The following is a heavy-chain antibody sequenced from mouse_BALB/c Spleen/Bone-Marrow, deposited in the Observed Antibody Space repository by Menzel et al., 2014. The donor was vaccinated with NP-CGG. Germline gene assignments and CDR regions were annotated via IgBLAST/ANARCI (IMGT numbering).Heavy chain of an antibody. D-gene: IGHD1-1*01. CDR3: ARIYYYGRDY. V-gene: IGHV1-7*01. J-gene: IGHJ2*01. Sequence: VKLGESGAELAKPGPSVKLSCKASGYTFTNYWMHWVKQRPGQGLEWIGYINPSTGYTEYNQKFKDKATLTADKSSSTAYMQLSSLTSEDSAVYYGARIYYYGRDYWGQGTTLTVSS. CDR2: INPSTGYT. CDR1: GYTFTNYW.